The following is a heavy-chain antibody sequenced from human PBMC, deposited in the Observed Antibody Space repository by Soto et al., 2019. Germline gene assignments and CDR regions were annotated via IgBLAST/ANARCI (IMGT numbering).Heavy chain of an antibody. CDR3: ARDLGGDAFDI. Sequence: PGGSLRLSCAASGFTFSSYGMHWVRQAPGKGLEWVAVIWYDGSNKYYADSVKGRFTISRDNSKNTLYLQMNSLRAEDTAVYYCARDLGGDAFDIWGQGTMVTVS. J-gene: IGHJ3*02. V-gene: IGHV3-33*01. D-gene: IGHD3-16*01. CDR2: IWYDGSNK. CDR1: GFTFSSYG.